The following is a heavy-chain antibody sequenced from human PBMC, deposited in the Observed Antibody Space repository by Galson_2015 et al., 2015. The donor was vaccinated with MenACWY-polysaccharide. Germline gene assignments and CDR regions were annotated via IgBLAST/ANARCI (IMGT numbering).Heavy chain of an antibody. CDR3: AKDPPKNDDFWSGSYGPRDY. CDR2: ISATGGST. CDR1: GFTFSNYA. Sequence: SLRLSCAASGFTFSNYAVSWVRQAPGKGLEWVSAISATGGSTYYADSMKGRFTISRDNSKNTLYLQMNSLRAEDTAVYYCAKDPPKNDDFWSGSYGPRDYWGQGTPVTVSS. V-gene: IGHV3-23*01. D-gene: IGHD3-3*01. J-gene: IGHJ4*02.